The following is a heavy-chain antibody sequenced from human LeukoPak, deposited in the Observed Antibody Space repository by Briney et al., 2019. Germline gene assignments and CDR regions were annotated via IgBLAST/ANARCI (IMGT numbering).Heavy chain of an antibody. V-gene: IGHV3-11*04. CDR2: ISSSGSTI. D-gene: IGHD2-2*03. Sequence: GGSLRLSCAASGFTFSDYYMSWIRQAPGKGLEWVSYISSSGSTIYYADSVKGRFTISRDNAKNSLYLQMNSLRAEDTAVYYCARDFGYRSSTSCYDYFDYWGQGTLVTVSS. J-gene: IGHJ4*02. CDR3: ARDFGYRSSTSCYDYFDY. CDR1: GFTFSDYY.